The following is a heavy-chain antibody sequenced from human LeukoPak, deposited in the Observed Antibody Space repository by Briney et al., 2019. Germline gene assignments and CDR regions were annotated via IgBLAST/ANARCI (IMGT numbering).Heavy chain of an antibody. CDR2: ISSSSSTI. J-gene: IGHJ4*02. CDR1: GFTFSSYS. Sequence: GGSLRLSCAASGFTFSSYSMNWVRQAPGKGLEWVSYISSSSSTIYYADSVKGRFTISRDNAKNSLYLQMNSLRAEDTAVYYCARGILSPGLALDYWGQGTLVTVSS. CDR3: ARGILSPGLALDY. V-gene: IGHV3-48*04. D-gene: IGHD2-21*01.